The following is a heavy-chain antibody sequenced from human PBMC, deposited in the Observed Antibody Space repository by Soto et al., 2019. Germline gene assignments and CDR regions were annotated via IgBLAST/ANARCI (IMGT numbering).Heavy chain of an antibody. V-gene: IGHV1-69*01. CDR2: IIPIFGTA. D-gene: IGHD5-18*01. CDR3: ARGGYSYGGGDFDY. CDR1: GGTFSSYA. J-gene: IGHJ4*02. Sequence: QVQLVQSGAEVKKPGSSVKVSCKASGGTFSSYAISWVRQAPGQGLEWMGGIIPIFGTANYAQKFQGRVTITADESTSTAYRELSSLRSEDTAVYYCARGGYSYGGGDFDYWGQGTLVTVSS.